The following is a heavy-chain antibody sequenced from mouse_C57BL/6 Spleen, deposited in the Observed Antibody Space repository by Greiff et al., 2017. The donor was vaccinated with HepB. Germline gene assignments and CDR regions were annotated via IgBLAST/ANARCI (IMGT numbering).Heavy chain of an antibody. CDR2: ICSDGST. D-gene: IGHD2-2*01. J-gene: IGHJ1*03. V-gene: IGHV2-6-1*01. Sequence: VQLQQSGPGLVAPSQCLSITCTVSGFSLTSYGVHWVRQPPGKGLEWLVVICSDGSTTYNSALKSRLSISKDNSKSQVFLKMNSLQTDDTAMYYCDRHCGYDGYFDVWGTGTTVTVSS. CDR3: DRHCGYDGYFDV. CDR1: GFSLTSYG.